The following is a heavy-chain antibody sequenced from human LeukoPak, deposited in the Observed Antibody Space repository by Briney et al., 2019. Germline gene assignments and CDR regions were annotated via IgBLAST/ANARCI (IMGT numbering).Heavy chain of an antibody. D-gene: IGHD3-22*01. V-gene: IGHV3-23*01. CDR2: ISGSGGST. CDR1: GFTFSSYG. J-gene: IGHJ3*02. CDR3: VSSGQGDAFDI. Sequence: GGSLRLSCAASGFTFSSYGMSWVRQAPGKGLEWVSAISGSGGSTYYADSVKGRSTISRDNAKNSLYLQMNSLRAEDTAVYYCVSSGQGDAFDIWGQGTMVTVSS.